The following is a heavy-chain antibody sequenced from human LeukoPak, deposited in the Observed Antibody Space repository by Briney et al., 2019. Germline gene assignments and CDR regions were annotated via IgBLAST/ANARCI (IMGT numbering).Heavy chain of an antibody. CDR2: TGTAGDT. V-gene: IGHV3-13*04. J-gene: IGHJ3*02. CDR1: GFTFSSYD. Sequence: GGSLRLSCAASGFTFSSYDMHWVRQGTGKGLEWVSATGTAGDTYYPGSVKGRFTTSRENAKNSLCLQMNSLRVGDTAVYYCARGRGWGTFDIWGQGTMVTVSS. CDR3: ARGRGWGTFDI. D-gene: IGHD3-10*01.